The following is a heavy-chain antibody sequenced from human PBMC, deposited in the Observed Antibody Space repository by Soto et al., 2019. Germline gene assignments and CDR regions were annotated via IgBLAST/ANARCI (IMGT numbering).Heavy chain of an antibody. CDR1: GDSVSSNSAA. D-gene: IGHD3-22*01. CDR2: TYYRSKWYN. V-gene: IGHV6-1*01. CDR3: ARWVVGYYYDSGGPYDAFDI. Sequence: SQTLSLTCAISGDSVSSNSAAWNWIRQSPSRGLEWLGRTYYRSKWYNDYAVSVKSRITINPDTSKNQFSLQLNSVTPEDTAVYYCARWVVGYYYDSGGPYDAFDIWGQGTMVTVSS. J-gene: IGHJ3*02.